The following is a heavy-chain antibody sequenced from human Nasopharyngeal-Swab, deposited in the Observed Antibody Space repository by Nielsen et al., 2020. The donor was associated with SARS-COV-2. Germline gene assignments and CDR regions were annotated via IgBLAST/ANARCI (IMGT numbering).Heavy chain of an antibody. CDR2: FYYSVIT. CDR1: GGSISSYY. CDR3: AREVVGGLVDS. Sequence: SETLSLTCPVSGGSISSYYCSWIRQSPGKLLEWIGSFYYSVITNYNPSLKSRVPILIDTSKNQFSLKLNSVTAADTAVYYCAREVVGGLVDSWGQGTLVTVSS. V-gene: IGHV4-59*12. J-gene: IGHJ4*02. D-gene: IGHD1-26*01.